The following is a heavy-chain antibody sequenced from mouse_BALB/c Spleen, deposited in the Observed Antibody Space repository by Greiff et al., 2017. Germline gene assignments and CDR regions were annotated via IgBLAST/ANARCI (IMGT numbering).Heavy chain of an antibody. CDR2: ISSGSSTI. CDR3: ARGYGWFAY. V-gene: IGHV5-17*02. Sequence: EVQLVESGGGLVQPGGSRKLSCAASGFTFSSFGMHWVRQAPEKGLEWVAYISSGSSTIYYADTVKGRFTISRDNPKNTLFLQMTSLRSEDTAMYYCARGYGWFAYWGQGTLVTVSA. CDR1: GFTFSSFG. D-gene: IGHD1-1*01. J-gene: IGHJ3*01.